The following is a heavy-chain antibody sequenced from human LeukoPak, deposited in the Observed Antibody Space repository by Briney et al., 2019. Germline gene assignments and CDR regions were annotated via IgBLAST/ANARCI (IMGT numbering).Heavy chain of an antibody. D-gene: IGHD3-3*01. V-gene: IGHV1-69*13. J-gene: IGHJ5*02. CDR1: GGTFSSYA. Sequence: SVKVSCKASGGTFSSYAISWVRQAPGQGLEWMGGIIPIFGTANYAQKFQGRVTITADESTSTAYMELSSLRSEDTAVYYCARGSRLYDFWSGYWFSASPPPVPFDPWGQGTLVTVSS. CDR3: ARGSRLYDFWSGYWFSASPPPVPFDP. CDR2: IIPIFGTA.